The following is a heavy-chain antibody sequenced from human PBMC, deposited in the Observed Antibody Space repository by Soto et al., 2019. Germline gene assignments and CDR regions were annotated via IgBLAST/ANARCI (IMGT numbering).Heavy chain of an antibody. CDR2: IWYDGSNK. D-gene: IGHD3-10*01. J-gene: IGHJ4*02. CDR1: GLTFSSYG. Sequence: GGSLRLSCAASGLTFSSYGMHWVRQAPGKGLEWVAVIWYDGSNKYYADSVKGRFTISRDNSKNTLYLQMNSLRAEDTAVYYCASSTMVRKGYFDYWGQGTLVTVSS. V-gene: IGHV3-33*01. CDR3: ASSTMVRKGYFDY.